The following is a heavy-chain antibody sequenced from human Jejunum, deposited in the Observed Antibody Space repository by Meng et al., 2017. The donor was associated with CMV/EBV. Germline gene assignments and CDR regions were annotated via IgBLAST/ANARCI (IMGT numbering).Heavy chain of an antibody. V-gene: IGHV3-15*07. J-gene: IGHJ4*02. CDR1: GFTFSSAG. Sequence: SGFTFSSAGMNGVRQAPGKGLEWVGRIKSKTDGGTTDYAAPVEGRFTISRDDSKNTLYLQMNSLKIEDTAVYYCTTDGIAVPGTGFGYWGQGTLVTVSS. CDR3: TTDGIAVPGTGFGY. CDR2: IKSKTDGGTT. D-gene: IGHD6-19*01.